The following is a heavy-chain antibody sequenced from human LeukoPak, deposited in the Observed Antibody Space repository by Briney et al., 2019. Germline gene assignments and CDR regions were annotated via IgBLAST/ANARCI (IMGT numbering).Heavy chain of an antibody. Sequence: GGSLGLSCAVSGFTFSSHAMTWVRQAPGKGLEWVSGINISGDITYYADSVQGRFIISRDNSKNTVYLQMNSLRVEDTAVYYCANEEVPNDYWGQGTLVTVSS. CDR1: GFTFSSHA. D-gene: IGHD4/OR15-4a*01. J-gene: IGHJ4*02. CDR3: ANEEVPNDY. V-gene: IGHV3-23*01. CDR2: INISGDIT.